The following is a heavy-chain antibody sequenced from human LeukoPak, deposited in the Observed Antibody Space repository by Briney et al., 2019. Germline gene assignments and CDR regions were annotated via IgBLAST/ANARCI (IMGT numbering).Heavy chain of an antibody. CDR3: ARKDPSGTYGAFDI. Sequence: SETLSLTCTVSGGSVSSGSYYWSWIRQPPGKGLEWIGYIYYSGSTNYNPSLKGRVTISVDTSKNQFSLKLSSVTAADTAVYYCARKDPSGTYGAFDIWGQGTMVTASS. V-gene: IGHV4-61*01. D-gene: IGHD3-10*01. CDR2: IYYSGST. J-gene: IGHJ3*02. CDR1: GGSVSSGSYY.